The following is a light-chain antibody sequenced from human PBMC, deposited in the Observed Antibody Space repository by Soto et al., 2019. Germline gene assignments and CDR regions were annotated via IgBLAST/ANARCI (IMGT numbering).Light chain of an antibody. CDR1: QSVSSN. Sequence: ERVMTQSAATLSVSPGXRXXRXXXXSQSVSSNLAWYQQKPGQAPRLLIYGASTRATGIPARFSGSGSGTEFTLTINSLQSEDLAVYYCQQYNNWPPGTFGRGTKVDI. J-gene: IGKJ1*01. CDR2: GAS. CDR3: QQYNNWPPGT. V-gene: IGKV3-15*01.